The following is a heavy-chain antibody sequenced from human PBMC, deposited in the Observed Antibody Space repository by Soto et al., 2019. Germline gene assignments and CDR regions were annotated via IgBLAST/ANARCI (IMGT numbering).Heavy chain of an antibody. D-gene: IGHD2-15*01. Sequence: QVQLQESGPGLVKPSETLSLTCTVSGASINSYYWSWIRQPPGKGLEWIGYIYYSGRPNSSPSLKSRVTISVDTSRNQFALKLSSVTAADTAVYYCAASRGYCSGGSCYAWVFDSWGQGTLVTVSS. J-gene: IGHJ4*02. CDR2: IYYSGRP. CDR3: AASRGYCSGGSCYAWVFDS. CDR1: GASINSYY. V-gene: IGHV4-59*01.